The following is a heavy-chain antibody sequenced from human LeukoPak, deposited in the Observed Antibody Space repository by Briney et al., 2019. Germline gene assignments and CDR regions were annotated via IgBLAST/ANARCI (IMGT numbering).Heavy chain of an antibody. CDR2: ISSGSNYI. D-gene: IGHD4-11*01. V-gene: IGHV3-21*01. CDR3: ARGTPTTRDFDY. Sequence: GGSPRLSCAASGFTFSSYNMNWVRQAPGKGLEWVSSISSGSNYIYYADSVKGRFTISRDNAKNSLYLQMNSLRAEDTAVYYCARGTPTTRDFDYWGQGTLVTVSS. J-gene: IGHJ4*02. CDR1: GFTFSSYN.